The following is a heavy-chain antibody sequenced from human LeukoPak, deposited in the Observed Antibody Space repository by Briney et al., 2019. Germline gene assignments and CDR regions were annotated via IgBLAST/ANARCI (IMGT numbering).Heavy chain of an antibody. CDR1: GFTFSNYG. Sequence: GSLRLSCEASGFTFSNYGMHWVRQAPGKGLEWVAVVSSDGGTKYYADSVKGRFTISRDNSKNTLYLVMNSLRVDDTAVYYCAKAVDLATISVDIWGQGTMVTVSS. J-gene: IGHJ3*02. V-gene: IGHV3-30*18. CDR2: VSSDGGTK. D-gene: IGHD5-24*01. CDR3: AKAVDLATISVDI.